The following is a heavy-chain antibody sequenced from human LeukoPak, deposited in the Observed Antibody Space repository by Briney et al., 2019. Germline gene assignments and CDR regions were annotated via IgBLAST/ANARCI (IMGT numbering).Heavy chain of an antibody. CDR3: TIAAAAEAYFQH. V-gene: IGHV1-18*01. Sequence: ASVKVSCKASGYTFTSYGISWVRQAPGQGLEWMGWISAYNGNTNYAQKLQGRVTMTTDTSTSTAYMELRSLRSDDTAVYYCTIAAAAEAYFQHWGQGTLVTVSS. J-gene: IGHJ1*01. CDR2: ISAYNGNT. CDR1: GYTFTSYG. D-gene: IGHD6-13*01.